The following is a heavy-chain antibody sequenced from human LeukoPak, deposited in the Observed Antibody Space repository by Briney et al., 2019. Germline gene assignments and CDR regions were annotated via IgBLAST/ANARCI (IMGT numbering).Heavy chain of an antibody. V-gene: IGHV3-11*04. D-gene: IGHD3-3*01. J-gene: IGHJ6*03. CDR3: ARCFYDFWSGLSPFDYYYYYMDV. CDR2: ISSSGSTI. Sequence: PGGSLRLSCAASGFTFSDYYMSWIRQAPGKGLEWVSYISSSGSTIYYADSVKGRFTISRDNAKNSLYLQMNSLRAEDTAVYYCARCFYDFWSGLSPFDYYYYYMDVWGKGTTVTVSS. CDR1: GFTFSDYY.